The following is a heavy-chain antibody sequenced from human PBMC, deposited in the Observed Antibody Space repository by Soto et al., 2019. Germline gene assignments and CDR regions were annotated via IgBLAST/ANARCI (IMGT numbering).Heavy chain of an antibody. CDR2: INPNSGGT. CDR1: GYTFTVYY. CDR3: ARAIGPILSRFSGARNREPNRPGYYYGMDV. D-gene: IGHD7-27*01. J-gene: IGHJ6*02. Sequence: ASVKVSCKASGYTFTVYYMHWVRQAPGQGLEWMGWINPNSGGTNYAQKFQGWVTMTRDTSISTAYMELSRLRSDDTAVYYCARAIGPILSRFSGARNREPNRPGYYYGMDVWGQGTTVTVSS. V-gene: IGHV1-2*04.